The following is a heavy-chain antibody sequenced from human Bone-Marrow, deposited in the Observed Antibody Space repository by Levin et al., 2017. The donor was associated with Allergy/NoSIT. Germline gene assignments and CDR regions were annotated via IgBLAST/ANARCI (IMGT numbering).Heavy chain of an antibody. J-gene: IGHJ6*02. Sequence: KAGGSLRLSCEGSGFIFDNAWMNWVRHSPGKGLEWVGRIKSKSDGQTVDYGSHVKGRVTISRDDLKDTMYLQMTSLKTEDTGVYYCTIDLEMFRGDVRYPYYGMDVWGQGTTVTVSS. D-gene: IGHD3-10*01. CDR3: TIDLEMFRGDVRYPYYGMDV. CDR2: IKSKSDGQTV. CDR1: GFIFDNAW. V-gene: IGHV3-15*07.